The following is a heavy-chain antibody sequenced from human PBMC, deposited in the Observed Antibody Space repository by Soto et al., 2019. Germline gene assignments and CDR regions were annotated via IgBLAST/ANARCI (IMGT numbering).Heavy chain of an antibody. J-gene: IGHJ6*01. V-gene: IGHV4-31*03. CDR3: APGPRPLGGNFSYGMDV. CDR2: FYDSRST. Sequence: SDTLSLTCSVSGGSISSGGFYWTWIRQHPGKGLEWIGFFYDSRSTYYNASLKSRVTISGDTYKNQFSLKLSSVTSADTALYYSAPGPRPLGGNFSYGMDVWGQGTTVTVSS. CDR1: GGSISSGGFY. D-gene: IGHD2-2*01.